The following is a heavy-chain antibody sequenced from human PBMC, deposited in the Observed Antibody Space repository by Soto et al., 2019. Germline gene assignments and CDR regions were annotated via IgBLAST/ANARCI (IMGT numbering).Heavy chain of an antibody. CDR3: TRRVDYDFWSGYDTDY. CDR1: GGSISSSSYY. V-gene: IGHV4-39*01. D-gene: IGHD3-3*01. Sequence: QLQLQESGPGLVKPSETLSLTCTVSGGSISSSSYYWGWIRQPPGKGLEWIGSIYYSGSTYHNPSLKSRVTISVDTSKNHFSLKLSSVTAADTAVYYCTRRVDYDFWSGYDTDYWGQGTLVTVSS. J-gene: IGHJ4*02. CDR2: IYYSGST.